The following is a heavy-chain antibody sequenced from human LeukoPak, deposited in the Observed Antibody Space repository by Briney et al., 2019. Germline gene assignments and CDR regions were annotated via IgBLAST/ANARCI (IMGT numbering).Heavy chain of an antibody. CDR1: GFTFSSYA. D-gene: IGHD5-12*01. CDR2: ISGSGGST. J-gene: IGHJ4*02. Sequence: GGSLRLTCAASGFTFSSYAMSWVRQAPGKGLEWVSAISGSGGSTYYADSVKGRFTISRDNSKNTLYLQMNSLRAEDMAVYYCAKDGIVATIADLFDYWGQGTLVTVSS. V-gene: IGHV3-23*01. CDR3: AKDGIVATIADLFDY.